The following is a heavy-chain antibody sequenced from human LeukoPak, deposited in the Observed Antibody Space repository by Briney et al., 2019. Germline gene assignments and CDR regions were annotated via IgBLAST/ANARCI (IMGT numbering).Heavy chain of an antibody. CDR2: INPTGGST. Sequence: ASVKVSCKASGFTFTRYDINWVRQAPGQGLEWMGIINPTGGSTTYAQKFQGRVTMTRDTSTSTVYMELSSLRSDDTAVYYCARTAARRFDYWGQGTLVTVSS. CDR3: ARTAARRFDY. V-gene: IGHV1-46*01. CDR1: GFTFTRYD. D-gene: IGHD6-6*01. J-gene: IGHJ4*02.